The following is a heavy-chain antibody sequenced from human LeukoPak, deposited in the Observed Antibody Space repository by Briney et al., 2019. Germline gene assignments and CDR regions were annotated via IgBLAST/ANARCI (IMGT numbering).Heavy chain of an antibody. V-gene: IGHV4-30-4*01. D-gene: IGHD3-10*01. CDR2: ISNTGGT. CDR3: ARSRQASGLFSS. J-gene: IGHJ5*02. CDR1: GGSINSGDFL. Sequence: SETLSLTCTVSGGSINSGDFLWTWIRQPPGKGLEWLGYISNTGGTYYNPSLKSRFTVSVDRPKNQFFLNVTSLTAADTAVYYCARSRQASGLFSSWGQGTLVVVSS.